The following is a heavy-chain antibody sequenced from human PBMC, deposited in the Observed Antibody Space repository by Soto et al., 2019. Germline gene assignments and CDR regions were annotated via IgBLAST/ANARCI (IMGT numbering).Heavy chain of an antibody. CDR2: IYYIGSP. CDR1: GDSINNADYY. V-gene: IGHV4-30-4*01. CDR3: AIQKGLNWFDP. J-gene: IGHJ5*02. Sequence: SETLSLTCSVSGDSINNADYYWSWIRQPPGKGLERIGYIYYIGSPYYSPSLRSRATISKDTSKNQFSLQLTSVTAADTAVYFCAIQKGLNWFDPWGQGILVTVSS.